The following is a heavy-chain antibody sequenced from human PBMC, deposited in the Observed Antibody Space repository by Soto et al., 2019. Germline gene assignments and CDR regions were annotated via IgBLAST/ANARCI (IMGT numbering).Heavy chain of an antibody. V-gene: IGHV4-59*08. D-gene: IGHD6-6*01. CDR2: IYYSGST. Sequence: PSETLSLTCTVSGGSNSSYYWSWIRQPPGKGLEWIGYIYYSGSTNYNPSLKSRVTISVDTSKNQFSLKLSSVTAADTAVYYCARHSSSSSPFDPWGQGTLVTVSS. J-gene: IGHJ5*02. CDR1: GGSNSSYY. CDR3: ARHSSSSSPFDP.